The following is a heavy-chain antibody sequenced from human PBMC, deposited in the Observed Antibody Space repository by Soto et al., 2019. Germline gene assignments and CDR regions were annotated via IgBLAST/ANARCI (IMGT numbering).Heavy chain of an antibody. V-gene: IGHV1-18*01. CDR3: ASHSGSPTPNNEYYYYYGMDV. CDR2: ISAYNGNT. D-gene: IGHD3-10*01. Sequence: QVQLVQSGAEVKKPGASVKVSCKSSGYTFTSYGISWVRQAPGQGLEWMGWISAYNGNTNYAQKLQGRVTMTTDTSTSTAYMELRSLRSDDTAVYYCASHSGSPTPNNEYYYYYGMDVWGQGTTVTVSS. J-gene: IGHJ6*02. CDR1: GYTFTSYG.